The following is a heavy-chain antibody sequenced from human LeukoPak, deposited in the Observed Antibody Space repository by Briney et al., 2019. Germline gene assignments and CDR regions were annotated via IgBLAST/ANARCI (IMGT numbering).Heavy chain of an antibody. V-gene: IGHV1-69*06. D-gene: IGHD3-10*01. J-gene: IGHJ4*02. Sequence: ASVKVSCKASGGTFRSAAMSWVRQAPGQGLEWVGHIILMFGTTTYAQKFQGRVTITADKSTRTVHMELNSLTSDDTAIYYCTRDEHKGSATFNYWGQGTLVIVSS. CDR2: IILMFGTT. CDR3: TRDEHKGSATFNY. CDR1: GGTFRSAA.